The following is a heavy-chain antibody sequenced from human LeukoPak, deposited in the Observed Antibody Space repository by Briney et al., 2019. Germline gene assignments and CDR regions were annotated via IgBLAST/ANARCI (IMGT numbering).Heavy chain of an antibody. J-gene: IGHJ5*02. CDR3: VTEPGYCTGGRCYGGWFDP. D-gene: IGHD2-15*01. CDR1: GGSFSGYY. Sequence: SETLSLTCAVYGGSFSGYYWSWIRQAPGKGLEWIGEISHSGNTNYNPSLKSRVTISVDTSKNQFSLKLSSVTAADTAVYYCVTEPGYCTGGRCYGGWFDPWGQGTLVTVSP. CDR2: ISHSGNT. V-gene: IGHV4-34*01.